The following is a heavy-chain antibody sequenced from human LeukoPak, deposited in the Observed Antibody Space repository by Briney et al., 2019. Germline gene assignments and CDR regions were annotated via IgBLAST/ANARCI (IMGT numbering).Heavy chain of an antibody. CDR1: GFTFSSDA. V-gene: IGHV3-21*06. CDR3: ARDPYSGNYGAYYYYYMDV. J-gene: IGHJ6*03. Sequence: GGSLRLSCAASGFTFSSDAMSWVRQAPGKGLEWVSSITSSSSYIYYADSVKGRFTISRDNAKNSLYLQMDSLRVEDTAVYYCARDPYSGNYGAYYYYYMDVWGKGTTVTISS. D-gene: IGHD1-26*01. CDR2: ITSSSSYI.